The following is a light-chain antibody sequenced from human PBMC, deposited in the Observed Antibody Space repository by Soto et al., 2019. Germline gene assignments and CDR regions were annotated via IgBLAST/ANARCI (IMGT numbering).Light chain of an antibody. J-gene: IGKJ2*01. Sequence: DIQMTQSPSSLSASVGERVTITCQASQTISHYLNWYRQQPGRAPELLIYAASNLQSGVPSRFSGSGSGTEFTLTINSLHPEDFATYFCQQSSSAPYTFGLGTRLEI. CDR3: QQSSSAPYT. V-gene: IGKV1-39*01. CDR1: QTISHY. CDR2: AAS.